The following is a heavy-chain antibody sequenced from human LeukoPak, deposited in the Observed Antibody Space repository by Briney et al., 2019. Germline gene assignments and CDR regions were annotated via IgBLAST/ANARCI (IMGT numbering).Heavy chain of an antibody. D-gene: IGHD6-19*01. CDR2: IYNSGAKI. J-gene: IGHJ4*02. CDR1: GLTFSTYS. CDR3: AKDVAPDSGWDLDY. V-gene: IGHV3-23*01. Sequence: GGSLRLSCAVSGLTFSTYSMTWVRQGPGKGLEWVSSIYNSGAKIFYADSVKGRVTISRDNSKNMLYLQMNSLRVEDTAVYYCAKDVAPDSGWDLDYWGQGTLVTVSS.